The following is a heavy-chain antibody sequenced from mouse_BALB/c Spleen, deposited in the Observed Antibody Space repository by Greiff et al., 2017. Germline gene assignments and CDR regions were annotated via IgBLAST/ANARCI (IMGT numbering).Heavy chain of an antibody. J-gene: IGHJ4*01. CDR2: ISYSGST. D-gene: IGHD1-2*01. CDR1: GYSITSDYA. Sequence: LLESGPGLVKPSQSLSLTCTVTGYSITSDYAWNWIRQFPGNKLEWMGYISYSGSTSYNPSLKSRISITRDTSKNQFFLQLNSVTTEDTATYYCARDGYEAMDYWGQGTSVTVSS. V-gene: IGHV3-2*02. CDR3: ARDGYEAMDY.